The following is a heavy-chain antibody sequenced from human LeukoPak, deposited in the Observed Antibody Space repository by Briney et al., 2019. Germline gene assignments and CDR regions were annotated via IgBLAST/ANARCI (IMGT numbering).Heavy chain of an antibody. CDR3: ARGGGYCSGSSCFFPYFDL. Sequence: PSETLSLTCTVSGDSISTYYWSWIRQPAGKGLEWIGHIYTSGSTNYNPSLKSRVTMSVDTSKKQFSLKMTSVTAADTAVYYCARGGGYCSGSSCFFPYFDLWGRGTLVTVSS. CDR1: GDSISTYY. CDR2: IYTSGST. V-gene: IGHV4-4*07. D-gene: IGHD2-15*01. J-gene: IGHJ2*01.